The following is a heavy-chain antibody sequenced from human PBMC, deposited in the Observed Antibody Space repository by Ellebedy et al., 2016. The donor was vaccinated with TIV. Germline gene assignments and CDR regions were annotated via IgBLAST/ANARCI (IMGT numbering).Heavy chain of an antibody. Sequence: MPGGSLRLSCTVSGGSISSSSYYWGWIRQPPGKGLVWIGKIYYSGSTYYNPSLKSRVTISLDTSKNQFSLKLSSVTAADTAVYYCARESSGWYNSVYYYYYGMDVWGQGTTVTVS. CDR1: GGSISSSSYY. D-gene: IGHD6-19*01. V-gene: IGHV4-39*01. CDR2: IYYSGST. CDR3: ARESSGWYNSVYYYYYGMDV. J-gene: IGHJ6*02.